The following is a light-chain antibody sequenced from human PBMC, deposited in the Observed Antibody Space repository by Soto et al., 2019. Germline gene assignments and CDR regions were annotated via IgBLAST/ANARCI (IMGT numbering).Light chain of an antibody. V-gene: IGKV1-6*01. J-gene: IGKJ4*01. Sequence: AIQMTQSPSSLSASVGDRVTITCRASQGIGNDLARYQQKPAEAPNLLIYGASSLQSRVPSRFSGSGSGTDFTLTISSLQPEDFATYYCLQDYNALTFGGGTKVELK. CDR3: LQDYNALT. CDR2: GAS. CDR1: QGIGND.